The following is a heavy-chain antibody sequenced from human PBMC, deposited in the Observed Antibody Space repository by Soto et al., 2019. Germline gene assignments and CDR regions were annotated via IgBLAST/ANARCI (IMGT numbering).Heavy chain of an antibody. CDR1: GGSFSGYY. CDR3: ARGGRFLWFGELFYYYYGMDV. V-gene: IGHV4-34*01. D-gene: IGHD3-10*01. Sequence: QVQLQQWGAGLLKPSETLSLTCAVYGGSFSGYYWSWIRQPPGKGLEWIGEINHSGSTNYNPSLKSRVTISVDTSKNQFSLKLSAVTAADTAVYYCARGGRFLWFGELFYYYYGMDVWGQGTTVTVSS. CDR2: INHSGST. J-gene: IGHJ6*02.